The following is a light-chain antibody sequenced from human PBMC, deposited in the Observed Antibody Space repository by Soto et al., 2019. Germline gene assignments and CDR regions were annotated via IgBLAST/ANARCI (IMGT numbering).Light chain of an antibody. CDR2: GNS. CDR1: SSNIGAGYD. Sequence: QSVLTQPPSVSGAPGQRVTISCTGSSSNIGAGYDVHWYQQLPGTAPKLLIYGNSNRPSGVPDRFSGSKSGTSASLAITGLQAEDEADYYCCSYAGSSPYVFGTGTKLTVL. V-gene: IGLV1-40*01. CDR3: CSYAGSSPYV. J-gene: IGLJ1*01.